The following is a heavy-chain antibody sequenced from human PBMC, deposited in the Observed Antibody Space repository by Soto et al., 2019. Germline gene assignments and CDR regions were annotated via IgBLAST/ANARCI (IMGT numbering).Heavy chain of an antibody. CDR1: GYTFINYY. V-gene: IGHV1-2*02. CDR2: INPHSGDT. Sequence: ASVKVSCKSSGYTFINYYVHWVRQAPGQGLEWLGWINPHSGDTNYAQKFQGRVTMTRDTSINTVFVDLSRLTSDDTALYFCARQGEPSISPRDSYDMDVWGQGTSVTVSS. CDR3: ARQGEPSISPRDSYDMDV. D-gene: IGHD3-16*01. J-gene: IGHJ6*02.